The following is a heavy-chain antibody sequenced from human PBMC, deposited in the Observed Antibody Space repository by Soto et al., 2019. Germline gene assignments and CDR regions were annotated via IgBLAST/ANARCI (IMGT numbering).Heavy chain of an antibody. V-gene: IGHV4-31*03. CDR1: GGSISSGGYY. CDR2: IYYSGST. Sequence: QVQLQESGPGLVKPSQTLSLTCTVSGGSISSGGYYWSWIRQHPGKGLEWIGYIYYSGSTYYNPSLNSRVTLSVDASKNQFSLKLSSVTAADTAVYYCARVRIFEVVSALIGWFDPCGQGTLVTVSS. D-gene: IGHD3-3*01. J-gene: IGHJ5*02. CDR3: ARVRIFEVVSALIGWFDP.